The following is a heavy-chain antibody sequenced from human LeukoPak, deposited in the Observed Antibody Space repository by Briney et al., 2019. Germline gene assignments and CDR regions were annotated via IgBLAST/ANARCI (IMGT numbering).Heavy chain of an antibody. CDR2: IYTSGST. CDR1: GGSISSGSYY. V-gene: IGHV4-61*02. Sequence: SQTLSLTCTVSGGSISSGSYYWSWIRQPAGKGLEWIGRIYTSGSTNYNPSFKSRVTISVDTSKNQFSLKLSSVTAADTAVYYCARLQSGWFYFDYWGQGTLVTVSS. D-gene: IGHD6-19*01. CDR3: ARLQSGWFYFDY. J-gene: IGHJ4*02.